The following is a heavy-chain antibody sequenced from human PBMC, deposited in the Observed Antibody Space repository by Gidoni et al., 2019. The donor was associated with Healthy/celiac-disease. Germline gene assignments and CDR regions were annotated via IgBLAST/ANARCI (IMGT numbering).Heavy chain of an antibody. V-gene: IGHV3-23*01. D-gene: IGHD3-10*01. CDR1: SYA. CDR3: AKDLSGVWFGEHDAFDI. Sequence: SYAMSWVRQAPGKGLEWVSAISGSGGSTYYADSVKGRFTISRDNSKNTLYLQMNSLRAEDTAVYYCAKDLSGVWFGEHDAFDIWGQGTMVTVSS. CDR2: ISGSGGST. J-gene: IGHJ3*02.